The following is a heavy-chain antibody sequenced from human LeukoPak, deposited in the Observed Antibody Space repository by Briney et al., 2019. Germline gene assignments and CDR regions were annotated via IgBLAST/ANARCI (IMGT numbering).Heavy chain of an antibody. Sequence: GGSLRLSCAASGFMFSSYEMNWVRQAPGKGLEWVSYISSSGSTIYYADSVKGRFTISRDNAKNSLYLQMNSLRAEDTAVYYCARDSYVYFDYWGQGTLVTVSS. CDR2: ISSSGSTI. J-gene: IGHJ4*02. CDR1: GFMFSSYE. D-gene: IGHD1-26*01. V-gene: IGHV3-48*03. CDR3: ARDSYVYFDY.